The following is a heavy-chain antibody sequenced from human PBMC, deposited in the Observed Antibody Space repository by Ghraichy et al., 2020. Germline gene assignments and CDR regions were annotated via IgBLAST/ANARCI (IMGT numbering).Heavy chain of an antibody. CDR3: AKCQYSSSGYDY. Sequence: GGSLRLSCAASGFTFSSYAMSWVRQAPGKGLEWVSAISGSGGSTYYADSVKGRFTISRDNSKNTLYLQMNSLRADDTAVYYCAKCQYSSSGYDYWGQGPLVTVSS. V-gene: IGHV3-23*01. CDR1: GFTFSSYA. CDR2: ISGSGGST. D-gene: IGHD6-13*01. J-gene: IGHJ4*02.